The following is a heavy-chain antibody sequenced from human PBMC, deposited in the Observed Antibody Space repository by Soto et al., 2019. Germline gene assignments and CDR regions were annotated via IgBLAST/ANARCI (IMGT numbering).Heavy chain of an antibody. V-gene: IGHV5-10-1*01. Sequence: PGESLKISCKGSGYSFTSYWISWVRQMPGKGLEWMGRIDPSDSYTNYSPSFQGHVTISADKSISTAYLQWSSLKASDTAMYYCASQYRSSYYYYGMDVWGQGTTVTVSS. CDR2: IDPSDSYT. D-gene: IGHD6-6*01. CDR1: GYSFTSYW. CDR3: ASQYRSSYYYYGMDV. J-gene: IGHJ6*02.